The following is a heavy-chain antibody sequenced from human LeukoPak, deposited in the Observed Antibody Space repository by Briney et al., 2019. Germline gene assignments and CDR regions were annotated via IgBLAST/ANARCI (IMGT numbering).Heavy chain of an antibody. CDR2: MNPNSGNT. J-gene: IGHJ6*03. CDR3: VAAGTMGTYYYYYMDV. D-gene: IGHD1-7*01. Sequence: ASVKVSCKASGYTFTSYDINWLRQATGQGLEWMGWMNPNSGNTGYAQKFQGRVTITRNTSISTAYMELSSLRSEDTAVYYCVAAGTMGTYYYYYMDVWGKGTTVTGSS. CDR1: GYTFTSYD. V-gene: IGHV1-8*03.